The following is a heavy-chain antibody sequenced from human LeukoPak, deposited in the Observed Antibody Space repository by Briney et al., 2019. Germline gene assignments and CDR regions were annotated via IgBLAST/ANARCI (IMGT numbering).Heavy chain of an antibody. CDR2: TSYDGSDK. J-gene: IGHJ4*02. CDR3: ARVTLYGALGGYFDY. V-gene: IGHV3-30*03. D-gene: IGHD4-17*01. Sequence: GRSLRLSCAASGFTFVSHGMHWVRQAPGKGLEWVAVTSYDGSDKNYADSVKGRFTISRDNSKNTLYLQMNSLRVEDTAVYYCARVTLYGALGGYFDYWGQGTLLTVSS. CDR1: GFTFVSHG.